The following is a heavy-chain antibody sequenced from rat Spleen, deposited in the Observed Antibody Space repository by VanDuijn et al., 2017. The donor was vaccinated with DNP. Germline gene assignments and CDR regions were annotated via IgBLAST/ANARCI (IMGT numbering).Heavy chain of an antibody. V-gene: IGHV3-3*01. CDR2: INSAGST. D-gene: IGHD1-6*01. CDR3: TRGDILRSFDY. J-gene: IGHJ2*01. Sequence: EVHLQESGPGLVKPSQSLSLTCSVTGYSITSDYWGWIRKFPGNKLEWMGYINSAGSTNYNPSLKSRISITRDTSKNQFFLQVNSVTTDDTATYYCTRGDILRSFDYWGQGVMVTVSS. CDR1: GYSITSDY.